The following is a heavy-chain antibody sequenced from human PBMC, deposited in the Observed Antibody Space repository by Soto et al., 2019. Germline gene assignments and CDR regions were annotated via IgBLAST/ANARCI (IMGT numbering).Heavy chain of an antibody. V-gene: IGHV2-5*02. Sequence: QITLKESGPTLVEPTQTLTLTCTFSGFSLSSRPVGVGWIRQPPGKALEWLAVIYWDDDKRHSPSLKSRLTISQDTSKNLVFLIMTNMDPVDTATYYCAHLMITYGGVIADDAFDTWGQGTMVTVSS. CDR3: AHLMITYGGVIADDAFDT. J-gene: IGHJ3*02. CDR2: IYWDDDK. CDR1: GFSLSSRPVG. D-gene: IGHD3-16*02.